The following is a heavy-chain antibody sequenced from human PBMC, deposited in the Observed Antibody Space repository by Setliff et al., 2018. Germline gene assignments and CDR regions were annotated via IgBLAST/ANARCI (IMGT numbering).Heavy chain of an antibody. CDR1: GFTFSTHA. V-gene: IGHV3-33*01. J-gene: IGHJ4*02. Sequence: HPGGSLRLSCGASGFTFSTHAMHWVRQAPGKGLEWVAMIWSDGSTTHYPGSVKGRFTVSRDNSKNMVYLQMNSLRVDDTAVYYCVRDPPNSGWAFDYWGQGTLVTVSS. CDR3: VRDPPNSGWAFDY. CDR2: IWSDGSTT. D-gene: IGHD6-19*01.